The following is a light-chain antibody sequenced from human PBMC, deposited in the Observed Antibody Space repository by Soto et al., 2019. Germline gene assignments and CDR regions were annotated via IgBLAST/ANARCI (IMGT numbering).Light chain of an antibody. J-gene: IGKJ2*01. CDR3: QQYCSSPRT. V-gene: IGKV3-20*01. CDR2: GAS. Sequence: EIVLTQSPGTLSLSPGERATLSCRASQSVSSSYLAWYQQKPGQAPRLLIYGASSRATGIPDRFSGSGSGTDFTLTISRLEPEDVAVYYCQQYCSSPRTFGQGTKLAIK. CDR1: QSVSSSY.